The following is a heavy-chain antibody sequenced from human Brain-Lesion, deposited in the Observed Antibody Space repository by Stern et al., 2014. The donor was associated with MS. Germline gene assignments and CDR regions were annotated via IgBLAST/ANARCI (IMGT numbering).Heavy chain of an antibody. D-gene: IGHD3-22*01. CDR2: INWNSGSL. CDR3: TKDSGYFSGLFDS. Sequence: VQLVESGGGLVQPGRSLRLSCAASGFTFDDFAMHWVRQAPGKGLEWVSGINWNSGSLAYADSVKGRFSISRDRAKNSLFLQMNSLRPEDTALYYCTKDSGYFSGLFDSWGQGTLVTVSS. V-gene: IGHV3-9*01. J-gene: IGHJ4*02. CDR1: GFTFDDFA.